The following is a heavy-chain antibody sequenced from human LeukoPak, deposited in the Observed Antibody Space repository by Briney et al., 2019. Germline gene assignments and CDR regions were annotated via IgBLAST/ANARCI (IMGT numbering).Heavy chain of an antibody. J-gene: IGHJ4*02. D-gene: IGHD3-22*01. CDR3: ARANFKGLTYYYDSSGYSD. V-gene: IGHV1-69*05. CDR1: GGTFSSYA. CDR2: IIPIFATA. Sequence: GSSVKVSCKASGGTFSSYAISWVRQAPGQGLEWMGRIIPIFATANYAQKFQGRVTITTDESTSTAYMELSSLRSEDTAVYYCARANFKGLTYYYDSSGYSDWGQGTLVTVSS.